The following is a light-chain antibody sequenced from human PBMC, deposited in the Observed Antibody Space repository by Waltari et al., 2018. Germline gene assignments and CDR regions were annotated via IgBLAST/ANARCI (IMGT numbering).Light chain of an antibody. V-gene: IGLV2-23*01. CDR1: RSDFGTYKV. Sequence: QSALAQPAAVSGSPGQSITISCTGPRSDFGTYKVVSWYQHHPGKAPKLIIYEDIRRPSGVSDRFSGSKSGNMASLKISGLQAEDEATYYCSSFARTGDIFAGGTKLTVL. CDR3: SSFARTGDI. J-gene: IGLJ2*01. CDR2: EDI.